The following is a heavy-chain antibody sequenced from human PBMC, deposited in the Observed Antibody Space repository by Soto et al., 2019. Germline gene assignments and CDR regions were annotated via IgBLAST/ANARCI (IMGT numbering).Heavy chain of an antibody. CDR1: GGSISSYY. Sequence: SLTCTVSGGSISSYYWSWIRQPPGKGLEWIGYIYYSGSTNYNPSLKSRVTISVDTSKNQFSLKLSSVTAADTAVYYCAREVDSSGWYGAWFDPWGQGTLVTV. CDR2: IYYSGST. CDR3: AREVDSSGWYGAWFDP. D-gene: IGHD6-19*01. V-gene: IGHV4-59*01. J-gene: IGHJ5*02.